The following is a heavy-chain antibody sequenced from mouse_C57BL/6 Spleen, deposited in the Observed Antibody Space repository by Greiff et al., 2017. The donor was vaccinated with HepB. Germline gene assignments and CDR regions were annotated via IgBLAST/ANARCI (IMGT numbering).Heavy chain of an antibody. CDR3: ARATGVYFDY. D-gene: IGHD1-1*01. J-gene: IGHJ2*01. Sequence: EVQLQQSGPELVKPGASVKISCKASGYTFTDYYMNWVKQSHGKSLEWIGDINPNNGGTSYNQKFKGKATLTVDKSSSTAYMELRSLTSEDSAVYYCARATGVYFDYWGQGTTLTVSS. CDR2: INPNNGGT. CDR1: GYTFTDYY. V-gene: IGHV1-26*01.